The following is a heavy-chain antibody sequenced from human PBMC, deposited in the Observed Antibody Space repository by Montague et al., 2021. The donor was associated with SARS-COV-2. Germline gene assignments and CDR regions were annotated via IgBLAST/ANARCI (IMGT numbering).Heavy chain of an antibody. CDR2: ISRSGDLI. V-gene: IGHV3-48*03. CDR1: GFTFSSYE. CDR3: ARHYGDYFYDYYGMDV. D-gene: IGHD4-17*01. J-gene: IGHJ6*02. Sequence: SLRLSCAASGFTFSSYEMNWVRQAPGKGLEWLSYISRSGDLIYYADSXKVRFTISRDNAKRSLYLQMTSLRAEDTAVYYCARHYGDYFYDYYGMDVWGQGTTVTVSS.